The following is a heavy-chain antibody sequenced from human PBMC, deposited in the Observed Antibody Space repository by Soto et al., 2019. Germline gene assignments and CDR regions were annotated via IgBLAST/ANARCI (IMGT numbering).Heavy chain of an antibody. J-gene: IGHJ5*02. CDR1: GYTFTGYN. CDR3: ARDPGASGWYRCLDP. V-gene: IGHV1-2*04. CDR2: INPNSGGT. D-gene: IGHD6-19*01. Sequence: ASVKVSSKAPGYTFTGYNMHWVRQAPGQGLEWMGWINPNSGGTNYAQKFQGWVTMTRDTSISTAYMELSRLRSDDTAAYYCARDPGASGWYRCLDPWGQGALVTVSS.